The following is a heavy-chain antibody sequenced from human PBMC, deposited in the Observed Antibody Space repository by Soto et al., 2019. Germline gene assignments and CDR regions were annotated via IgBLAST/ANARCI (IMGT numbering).Heavy chain of an antibody. CDR3: ARVRRYCGSTSCYSYSWFDP. CDR1: GYTFTSYY. Sequence: ASVKVSCKASGYTFTSYYMHWVRQAPGQGLEWMGIINPSGGSTSYAQKFQGRVTMTRNTSISTAYMELSSLRSEDTAVYYCARVRRYCGSTSCYSYSWFDPWGQGTLVTVSS. CDR2: INPSGGST. J-gene: IGHJ5*02. V-gene: IGHV1-46*01. D-gene: IGHD2-2*01.